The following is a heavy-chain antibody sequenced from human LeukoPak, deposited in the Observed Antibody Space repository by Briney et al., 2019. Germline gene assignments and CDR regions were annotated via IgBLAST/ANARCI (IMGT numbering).Heavy chain of an antibody. Sequence: PGGSLRLSCTASGFTFGDYAMSWARQAPGKGLEWVGFIRSKAYGGTTEYAASVKGRFTISRDDSKSIAYLQMNSLKTEDTAVYYCTRESFVTGYSSSWPSDYWGQGTLVTVSS. D-gene: IGHD6-13*01. V-gene: IGHV3-49*04. CDR3: TRESFVTGYSSSWPSDY. CDR1: GFTFGDYA. CDR2: IRSKAYGGTT. J-gene: IGHJ4*02.